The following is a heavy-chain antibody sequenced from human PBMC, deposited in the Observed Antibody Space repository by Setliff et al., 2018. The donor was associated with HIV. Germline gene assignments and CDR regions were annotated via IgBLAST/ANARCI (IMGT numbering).Heavy chain of an antibody. D-gene: IGHD1-1*01. Sequence: ASVKVSCKASGYTFTNHLLYWVRQAPGQRLEWMGWINADNGNTRYSQKFQGRVTITRDTSASTAYMELSSLTSQDTAVYYCARERATGKPPVLNWYFDLWGRGTLVTVSS. CDR3: ARERATGKPPVLNWYFDL. V-gene: IGHV1-3*01. CDR1: GYTFTNHL. CDR2: INADNGNT. J-gene: IGHJ2*01.